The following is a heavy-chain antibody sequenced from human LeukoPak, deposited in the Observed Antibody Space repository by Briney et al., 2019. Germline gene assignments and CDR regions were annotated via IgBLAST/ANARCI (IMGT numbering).Heavy chain of an antibody. CDR1: GGSISSGGYY. J-gene: IGHJ6*02. CDR2: INHSGST. D-gene: IGHD3-22*01. CDR3: AHSGSLYYYYYYGMDV. V-gene: IGHV4-39*07. Sequence: PSETLSLTCTVSGGSISSGGYYWSWIRQSPGKGLEWIGEINHSGSTNYNPSLKSRVTISVDTSKNQFSLKLSSVTAADTAVYYCAHSGSLYYYYYYGMDVWGQGTTVTVSS.